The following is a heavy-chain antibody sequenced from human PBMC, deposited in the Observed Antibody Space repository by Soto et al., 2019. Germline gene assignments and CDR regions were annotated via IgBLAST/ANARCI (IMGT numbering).Heavy chain of an antibody. CDR1: GGTFSSYT. V-gene: IGHV1-69*02. D-gene: IGHD2-15*01. CDR2: IIPILGIA. CDR3: ARVFGYCSGGSCGTPNWFDP. Sequence: SVKVSCKASGGTFSSYTISWVRQAPGQGLEWMGRIIPILGIANYAQKFQGRVTITADKSTSTAYMELSSLRSEDTAVYYCARVFGYCSGGSCGTPNWFDPWG. J-gene: IGHJ5*02.